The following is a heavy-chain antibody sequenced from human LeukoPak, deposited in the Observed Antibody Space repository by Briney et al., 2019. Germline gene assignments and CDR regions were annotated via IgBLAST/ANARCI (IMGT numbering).Heavy chain of an antibody. CDR1: GYTLTELS. J-gene: IGHJ4*02. CDR3: ATETNYDSSAYYPSFDY. Sequence: ASVKVSCEVSGYTLTELSMHWVRQAPGKGLEWMGGFDPEDGETIYAQKFQGGVTMTEDTSTDTAYMELSSLRSEDTAVYYCATETNYDSSAYYPSFDYWGQGTLVTVSS. D-gene: IGHD3-22*01. CDR2: FDPEDGET. V-gene: IGHV1-24*01.